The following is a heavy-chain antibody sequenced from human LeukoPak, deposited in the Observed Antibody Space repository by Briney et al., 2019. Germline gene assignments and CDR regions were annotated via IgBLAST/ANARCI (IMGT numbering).Heavy chain of an antibody. D-gene: IGHD4-11*01. CDR2: IYYSGST. CDR1: GGSISSYY. CDR3: ARSPTGNWFDP. Sequence: SKTLSLTCTVSGGSISSYYWSWIRQPPGKGLEWIGYIYYSGSTNYNPSLKSRVTISVDTSKNQFSLKLSSVTAADTAVYYCARSPTGNWFDPWGQGTLVTVSS. J-gene: IGHJ5*02. V-gene: IGHV4-59*01.